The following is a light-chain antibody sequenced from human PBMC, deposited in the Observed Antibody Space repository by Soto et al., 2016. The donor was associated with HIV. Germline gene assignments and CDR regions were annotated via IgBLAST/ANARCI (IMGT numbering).Light chain of an antibody. V-gene: IGLV3-21*03. J-gene: IGLJ1*01. CDR1: NIGSKG. CDR2: DDS. Sequence: VLTQPPSVSVAPGKTAVIICGGNNIGSKGVHWYQQKPGQAPVLVVYDDSERPSGIPERFSGSNSGNTATLTISRVEDGDEADYYCQVGDNYSDQYVFGSGTKVTVL. CDR3: QVGDNYSDQYV.